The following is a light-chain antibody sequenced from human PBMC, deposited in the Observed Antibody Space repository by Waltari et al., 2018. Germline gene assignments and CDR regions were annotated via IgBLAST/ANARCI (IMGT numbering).Light chain of an antibody. CDR2: AAS. CDR3: HKYNSALRT. Sequence: IQMTQSPSSLSASVGDRVTITCRASQGISNYLAWYQQKPGKVPQRLIYAASTLQSGVPARVGGSGAETDVSLTISMLRPEDVASWFGHKYNSALRTFGEGRKVEIK. V-gene: IGKV1-27*01. CDR1: QGISNY. J-gene: IGKJ1*01.